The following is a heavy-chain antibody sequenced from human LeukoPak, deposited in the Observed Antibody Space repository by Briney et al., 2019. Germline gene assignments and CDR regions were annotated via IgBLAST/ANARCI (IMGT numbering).Heavy chain of an antibody. Sequence: GGSLRLSCAASVFTFSSYAMSLVRQAPGKGLEWVSSISSSSSYIYYADSVKGRFTISRDNAKNSLYLQMNSLRAEDTAVYYCARGRIAVAGYLDYWGQGTLVTVSS. D-gene: IGHD6-19*01. CDR3: ARGRIAVAGYLDY. CDR1: VFTFSSYA. V-gene: IGHV3-21*01. CDR2: ISSSSSYI. J-gene: IGHJ4*02.